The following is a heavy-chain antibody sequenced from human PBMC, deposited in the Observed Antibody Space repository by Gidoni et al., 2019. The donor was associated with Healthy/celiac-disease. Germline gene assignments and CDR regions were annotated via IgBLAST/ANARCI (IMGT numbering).Heavy chain of an antibody. CDR2: ISSSSSYI. CDR1: GFTFSSYS. D-gene: IGHD2-21*02. Sequence: EVQLVESGGGLVKPGGSLRLSCAASGFTFSSYSMNWVRQAPGKGLEWVSSISSSSSYIYYADSVKGRFTISRDNAKNSLYLQMNSLRAEDTALYYCASRSYCGGDCYIDYWGQGTLVTVSS. V-gene: IGHV3-21*01. CDR3: ASRSYCGGDCYIDY. J-gene: IGHJ4*02.